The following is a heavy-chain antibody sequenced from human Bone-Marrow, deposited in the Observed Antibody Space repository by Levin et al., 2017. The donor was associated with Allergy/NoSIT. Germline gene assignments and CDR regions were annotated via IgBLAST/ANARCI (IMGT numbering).Heavy chain of an antibody. V-gene: IGHV3-48*01. CDR1: GFTFRSYS. D-gene: IGHD2-21*02. Sequence: PGGSLRLSCAASGFTFRSYSMHWVRQAPGRGLEWISYISSSSNTKYYADSVKGRFTISRDNAKNSLFLQMNSLRADDTAVYYCAGTTYCGGDCYPGDALDIWGQGTMVTVSS. CDR2: ISSSSNTK. J-gene: IGHJ3*02. CDR3: AGTTYCGGDCYPGDALDI.